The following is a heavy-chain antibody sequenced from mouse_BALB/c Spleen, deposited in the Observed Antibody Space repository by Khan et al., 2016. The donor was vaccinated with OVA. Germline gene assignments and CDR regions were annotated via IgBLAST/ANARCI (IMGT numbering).Heavy chain of an antibody. D-gene: IGHD2-10*02. CDR1: GYSITSDYA. Sequence: VQLKESGPGLMKPSQSLSLTCTVTGYSITSDYAWNWIRQFPGNKLEWTGYISYSGNTNYNPSLKSRISITRDTSKNQFFLQLNSVTTEDTATYYCARVYGGDFDYWGQGTTLTVSS. CDR2: ISYSGNT. CDR3: ARVYGGDFDY. J-gene: IGHJ2*01. V-gene: IGHV3-2*02.